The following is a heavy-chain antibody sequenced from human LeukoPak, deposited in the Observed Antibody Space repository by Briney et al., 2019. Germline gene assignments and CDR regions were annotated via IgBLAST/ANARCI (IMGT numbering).Heavy chain of an antibody. J-gene: IGHJ4*02. V-gene: IGHV1-69*01. D-gene: IGHD1-26*01. CDR3: ARVTKMGVGYFDY. Sequence: RQAPGQGLEWMGGIIPIFGTANYAQKFQGRVTITADESTSTAYMELSSLRSEDTAVYYCARVTKMGVGYFDYWGQGTLVTVSS. CDR2: IIPIFGTA.